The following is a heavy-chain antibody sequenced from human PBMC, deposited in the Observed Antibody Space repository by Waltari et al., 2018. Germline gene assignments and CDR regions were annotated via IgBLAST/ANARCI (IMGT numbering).Heavy chain of an antibody. D-gene: IGHD1-26*01. Sequence: QVQLVQSGAEVKKPGSSVKVSCKASGGTFSSYAISWVRQAPGQGLEWMGGIIPIFGTANYAQKFQGRVMITADESTSTSDMGLSSLRSEDTAGYYCARVKRELSLDYWGQGTLVTVSS. CDR3: ARVKRELSLDY. V-gene: IGHV1-69*12. CDR1: GGTFSSYA. J-gene: IGHJ4*02. CDR2: IIPIFGTA.